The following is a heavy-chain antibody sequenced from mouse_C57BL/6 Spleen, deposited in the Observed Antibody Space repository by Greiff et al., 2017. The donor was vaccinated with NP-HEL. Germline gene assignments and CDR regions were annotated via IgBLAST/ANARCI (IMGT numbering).Heavy chain of an antibody. CDR3: ARTTAPHAMDY. V-gene: IGHV3-6*01. D-gene: IGHD1-2*01. Sequence: ESGPGLVKPSQSLSLTCSVTGYSITSGYYWNWIRQFPGNKLEWMGYISYDGSNNYNPSLKNRISITRDTSKNQFFLKLNSVTTEDTATYYCARTTAPHAMDYWGQGTSVTVSS. CDR1: GYSITSGYY. J-gene: IGHJ4*01. CDR2: ISYDGSN.